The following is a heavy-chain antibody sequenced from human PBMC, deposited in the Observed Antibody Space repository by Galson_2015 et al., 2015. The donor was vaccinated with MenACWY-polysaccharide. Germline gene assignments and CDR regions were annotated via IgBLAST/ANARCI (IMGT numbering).Heavy chain of an antibody. J-gene: IGHJ5*01. CDR2: ISDSGVTT. CDR3: AKGRVSDWYDS. V-gene: IGHV3-23*01. CDR1: GVTFRSYA. Sequence: SLRLSCAASGVTFRSYAMSWVRQAPGKGLEWVSVISDSGVTTYYADSVKGRFTVSRDNSKNTLYLQMNSLRGEDTAVYYCAKGRVSDWYDSWVQRALVTVSS. D-gene: IGHD2-21*01.